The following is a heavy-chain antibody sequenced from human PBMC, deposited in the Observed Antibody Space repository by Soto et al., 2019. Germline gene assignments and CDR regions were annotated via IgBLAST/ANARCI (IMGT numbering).Heavy chain of an antibody. CDR3: ARDLSGSGSLLRYFDWSADAIVY. Sequence: ASVKVSCKASGYTFTSYGISWVRQAPGQGLEWMGWISAYNGNTNYAQKLQGRVTMTTDTSTSTAYMELSSLRSDDTAVYYCARDLSGSGSLLRYFDWSADAIVYWGQGTLVTVSS. CDR2: ISAYNGNT. CDR1: GYTFTSYG. V-gene: IGHV1-18*01. D-gene: IGHD3-9*01. J-gene: IGHJ4*02.